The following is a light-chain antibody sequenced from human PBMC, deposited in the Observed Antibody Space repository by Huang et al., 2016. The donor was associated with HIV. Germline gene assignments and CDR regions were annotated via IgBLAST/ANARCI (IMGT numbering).Light chain of an antibody. CDR1: QRVLYSSNNKNY. CDR3: QQYYSTPQT. V-gene: IGKV4-1*01. J-gene: IGKJ1*01. CDR2: WAS. Sequence: DIVMTQSPDSLAVSLGERATINCKSSQRVLYSSNNKNYIAWYQQKPGQPPKLLIYWASTRESGVPDRFSGSGSGTDFTLTISSLQAEDVAVYYCQQYYSTPQTFGQGTKVEIK.